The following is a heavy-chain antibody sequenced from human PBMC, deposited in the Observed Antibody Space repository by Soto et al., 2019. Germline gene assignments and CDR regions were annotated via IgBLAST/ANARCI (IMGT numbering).Heavy chain of an antibody. J-gene: IGHJ4*02. V-gene: IGHV1-2*02. Sequence: XXAQRFQGRVTMTRDTSISTAYMELSRLRSDDTAVYYCARDWSYGDDYWGQGTLVTVSS. CDR3: ARDWSYGDDY. D-gene: IGHD4-17*01.